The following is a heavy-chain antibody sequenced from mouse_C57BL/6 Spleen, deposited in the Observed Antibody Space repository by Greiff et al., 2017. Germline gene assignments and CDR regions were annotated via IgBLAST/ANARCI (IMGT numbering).Heavy chain of an antibody. V-gene: IGHV1-15*01. CDR3: TREGTYYGGDAMDY. J-gene: IGHJ4*01. D-gene: IGHD1-1*01. Sequence: QVQLQQSGPELVKPGASVKISCKASGYAFSSSWMNWVKQRPVHGLEWIGAIDPETGGTAYNQKFKGKAILTADKSSSTAYMELRSLTSEDSAVYYCTREGTYYGGDAMDYWGQGTSVTVSS. CDR2: IDPETGGT. CDR1: GYAFSSSW.